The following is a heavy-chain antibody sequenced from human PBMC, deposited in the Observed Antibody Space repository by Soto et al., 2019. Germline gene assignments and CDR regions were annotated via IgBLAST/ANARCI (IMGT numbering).Heavy chain of an antibody. D-gene: IGHD1-26*01. CDR1: GGSLSGDFF. Sequence: SETLSLTCTVSGGSLSGDFFWTWIRQPPGKGLEWIGFIHHSGNTYYNPSLKSRVMISDDTSKNQFSLKLSSVTAADTAVFYCARGTGVDGSHYLDSWGQGTLVTVSS. J-gene: IGHJ4*02. V-gene: IGHV4-30-4*01. CDR2: IHHSGNT. CDR3: ARGTGVDGSHYLDS.